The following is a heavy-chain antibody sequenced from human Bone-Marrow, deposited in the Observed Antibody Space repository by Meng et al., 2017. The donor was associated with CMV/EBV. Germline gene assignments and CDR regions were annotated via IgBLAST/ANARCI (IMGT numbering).Heavy chain of an antibody. CDR2: MNPNSGNT. D-gene: IGHD3-16*01. CDR1: GYTFTSYD. V-gene: IGHV1-8*03. J-gene: IGHJ6*02. CDR3: ARRLSANYYYYGMDV. Sequence: ASVKVSCKASGYTFTSYDINWVRQATGQGLEWMGWMNPNSGNTGYAQKFQGRVTITRNTSISTAYMELSSLRSEDTAVYYCARRLSANYYYYGMDVWGQGITVTVSS.